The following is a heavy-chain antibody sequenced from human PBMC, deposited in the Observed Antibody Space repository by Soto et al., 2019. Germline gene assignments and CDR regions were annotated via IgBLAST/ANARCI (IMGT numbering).Heavy chain of an antibody. CDR3: ADSSTPFDY. CDR1: GFTFSSYA. Sequence: EVQLLESGGGLVQPGGSLRLSCAASGFTFSSYAMSWVLQAPGKGLEWVSAISGSGGSTYDADSVKGRFTIARDNSKNTLYLQMNSLRAEDTAVYYCADSSTPFDYWGQGTLVTVSS. CDR2: ISGSGGST. J-gene: IGHJ4*02. V-gene: IGHV3-23*01. D-gene: IGHD6-13*01.